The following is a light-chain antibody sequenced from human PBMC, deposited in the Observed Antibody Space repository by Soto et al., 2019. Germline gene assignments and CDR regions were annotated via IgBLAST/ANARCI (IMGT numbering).Light chain of an antibody. V-gene: IGKV1-39*01. CDR2: AAS. Sequence: DIQMTQSPSSLSASVGDIVTITSRASQTISSYLHWYQQKPGKAPKLLIYAASSLQSGVPSRFSGSGSGTHFTLTISSLQPEDFATYYCQQSNSSPRTFGQGTKVDIK. CDR1: QTISSY. J-gene: IGKJ1*01. CDR3: QQSNSSPRT.